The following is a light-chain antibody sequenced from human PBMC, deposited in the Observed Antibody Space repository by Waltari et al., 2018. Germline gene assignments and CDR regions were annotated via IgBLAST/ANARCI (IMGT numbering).Light chain of an antibody. V-gene: IGKV4-1*01. CDR2: WAS. CDR1: QSVLYSSNNKNY. Sequence: DIVMTQSPDSLAVSLGARATINCKSSQSVLYSSNNKNYLAWYQQKPGQPPKLLIYWASTRESGVPDRFSGSGSGTDFTLTSSSLQAEDVAVYYCQQYYSTPPTFGPGTKVDIK. CDR3: QQYYSTPPT. J-gene: IGKJ3*01.